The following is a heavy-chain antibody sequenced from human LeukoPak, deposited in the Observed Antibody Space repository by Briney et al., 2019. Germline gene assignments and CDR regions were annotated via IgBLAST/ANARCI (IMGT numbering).Heavy chain of an antibody. CDR3: AISLLS. V-gene: IGHV3-48*03. D-gene: IGHD2-21*01. J-gene: IGHJ5*02. CDR2: ISSSGSTI. Sequence: GGSLRLSCAASGFSFSSYEMNWVRQAPGQGLEWVSHISSSGSTIYYADSVKGRFTISRDNAKNSVYLQMNSLRAEDTAVYYCAISLLSWGQGTLVTVSS. CDR1: GFSFSSYE.